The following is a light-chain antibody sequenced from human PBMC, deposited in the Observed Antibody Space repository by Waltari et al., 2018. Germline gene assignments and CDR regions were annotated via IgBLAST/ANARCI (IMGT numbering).Light chain of an antibody. Sequence: DIVMTQSPESLTVSLGDRATITCKSSQSLFYNSNNQNYLAWYQQKPGQPPKVLIYWASTRESGVPERFSGSGSGTDFTLTITNLQPEDVAVYYCQQYYSTFLTFGGGTKVE. V-gene: IGKV4-1*01. CDR3: QQYYSTFLT. J-gene: IGKJ4*01. CDR2: WAS. CDR1: QSLFYNSNNQNY.